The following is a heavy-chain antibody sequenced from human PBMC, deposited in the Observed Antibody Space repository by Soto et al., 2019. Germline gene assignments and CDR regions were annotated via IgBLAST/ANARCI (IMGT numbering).Heavy chain of an antibody. CDR3: TTSPEDDY. CDR1: GFTFSNAW. Sequence: EVQLVESGGGLVKPGGSLRLSCAASGFTFSNAWMNWVRQAPGKGLEWVGCIKSKTDGGTTDYAAPVKGRFTISRDDSKNTLYLQMNSLKTEDTAVYYCTTSPEDDYWGQGTLVTVSS. V-gene: IGHV3-15*07. CDR2: IKSKTDGGTT. J-gene: IGHJ4*02.